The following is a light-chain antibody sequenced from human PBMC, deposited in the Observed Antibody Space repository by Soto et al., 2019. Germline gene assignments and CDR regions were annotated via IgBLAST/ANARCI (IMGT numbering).Light chain of an antibody. Sequence: ESVLTQSPGTLSLSPGERATLSCRASQSVSSNYLAWYQQKPGQAPRLLIYGASTRATGIPDRFSGSGSGADFTLTISRLEPEDFAVYYCQQYGSSPQTFGQGTKVDIK. V-gene: IGKV3-20*01. CDR1: QSVSSNY. CDR3: QQYGSSPQT. J-gene: IGKJ1*01. CDR2: GAS.